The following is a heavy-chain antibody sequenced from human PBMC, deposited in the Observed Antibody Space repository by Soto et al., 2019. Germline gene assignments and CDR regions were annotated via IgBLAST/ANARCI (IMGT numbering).Heavy chain of an antibody. CDR2: ISSSSSYI. Sequence: EVQLVESGGGLVKPGGSLRLSCAASGFTFSSYSMNWVRQAPGKGLEWVSSISSSSSYIYYADSVKGRFTISRDNAKTSLYLQMNSLRAEDTAVYYCARVVSPDYYAGYWGQGTLVTVSS. D-gene: IGHD3-10*01. CDR1: GFTFSSYS. CDR3: ARVVSPDYYAGY. V-gene: IGHV3-21*01. J-gene: IGHJ4*02.